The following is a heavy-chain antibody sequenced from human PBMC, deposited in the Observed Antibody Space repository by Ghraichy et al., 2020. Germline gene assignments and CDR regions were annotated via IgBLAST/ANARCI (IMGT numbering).Heavy chain of an antibody. V-gene: IGHV4-59*01. Sequence: GSLRLSCSVSGGSMSSSFWGWIRQPPGKGLEWIGYVYFNGSTKYSPSLKSRVTISVDTSKNQFSLKLSPVTAADTAVYFCARYRSGWYGVFDYWGQGALVTVSS. CDR1: GGSMSSSF. J-gene: IGHJ4*02. D-gene: IGHD6-19*01. CDR2: VYFNGST. CDR3: ARYRSGWYGVFDY.